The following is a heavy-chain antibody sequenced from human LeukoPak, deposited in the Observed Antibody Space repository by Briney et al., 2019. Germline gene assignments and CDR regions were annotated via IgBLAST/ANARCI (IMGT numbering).Heavy chain of an antibody. D-gene: IGHD5-18*01. V-gene: IGHV1-2*02. CDR2: INPNSGGT. J-gene: IGHJ5*02. CDR1: GYTFTGYY. Sequence: SVKVSCKASGYTFTGYYMHWVRQAPGQGLEWMGWINPNSGGTNYAQKFQGRVTMTRDTSISTAYMELSRLRSDDTAVYYCARLLPPAIPFDPWGQGTLVTVSS. CDR3: ARLLPPAIPFDP.